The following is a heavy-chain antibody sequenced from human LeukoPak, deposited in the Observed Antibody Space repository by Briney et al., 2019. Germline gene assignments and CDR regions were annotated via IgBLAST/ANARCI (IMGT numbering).Heavy chain of an antibody. CDR2: IWYDGSNK. CDR1: GFTFSSYG. D-gene: IGHD2-21*01. CDR3: ARVKGDLYYYYGMDV. V-gene: IGHV3-33*08. Sequence: PGGSLRLSCAASGFTFSSYGMHWVRQAPGKGLEWVAVIWYDGSNKYYADSVKGRFTISRDNSKNTLYLQMNSLRAEDTAVYYCARVKGDLYYYYGMDVWGQGTTVTVSS. J-gene: IGHJ6*02.